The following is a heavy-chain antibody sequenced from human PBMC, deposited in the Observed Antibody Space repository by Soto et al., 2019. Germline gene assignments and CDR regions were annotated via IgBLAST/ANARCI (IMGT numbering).Heavy chain of an antibody. CDR2: LYWDDDQ. J-gene: IGHJ3*02. CDR1: GYSFTTTGGS. CDR3: AHRSTTRGAFDI. D-gene: IGHD1-26*01. Sequence: QITLEESGPALVKPTQTLTLTCTFSGYSFTTTGGSVAWIRQPPGKALEWLALLYWDDDQRYSPSLKSRLTITKDTSKNQVVPTTTNMDPVDTATYYCAHRSTTRGAFDIWGQGTMVTVSS. V-gene: IGHV2-5*02.